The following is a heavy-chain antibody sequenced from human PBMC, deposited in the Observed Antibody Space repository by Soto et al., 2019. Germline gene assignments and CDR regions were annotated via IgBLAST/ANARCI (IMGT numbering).Heavy chain of an antibody. D-gene: IGHD2-21*02. CDR1: GGSISSGGYY. CDR2: IYYSGST. Sequence: QVQLQESGPGLVKPSQTLSLTCTVSGGSISSGGYYWSWIRQHPGKGLEWIGYIYYSGSTYYNPSLKSRVTISVDTSKNQFSLKLSSVTAADTAVYYCAREGVVTAQSVSYGMDVWGQGTTVTVSS. V-gene: IGHV4-31*03. J-gene: IGHJ6*02. CDR3: AREGVVTAQSVSYGMDV.